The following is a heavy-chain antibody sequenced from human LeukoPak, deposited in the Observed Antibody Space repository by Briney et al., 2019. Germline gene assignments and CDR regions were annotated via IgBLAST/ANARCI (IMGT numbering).Heavy chain of an antibody. CDR3: AAIPVFGVVLHQEPV. V-gene: IGHV1-69*10. Sequence: ASVKVSCKASGATFSDYALNWVRQAPGQGLEWMGVFIPILGTANSTQKFHDRLTITADISTNTAYMELSSLRSEDTAVYFCAAIPVFGVVLHQEPVWGKGTTVTVSS. D-gene: IGHD3-3*01. CDR1: GATFSDYA. J-gene: IGHJ6*04. CDR2: FIPILGTA.